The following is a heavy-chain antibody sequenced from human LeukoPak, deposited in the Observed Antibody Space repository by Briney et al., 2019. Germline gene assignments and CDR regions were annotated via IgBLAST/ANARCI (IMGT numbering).Heavy chain of an antibody. CDR2: IYYSGST. CDR3: VRHGGSGDGYNPGGYFDY. J-gene: IGHJ4*02. D-gene: IGHD5-24*01. V-gene: IGHV4-59*08. Sequence: SETLSLTCTVSGGSISSYYWSWIRQPPGKGLEWIGYIYYSGSTNYNPSLKSRVTISVDTSKNQFSLKLSSVTAADTAVYYCVRHGGSGDGYNPGGYFDYWGQGTLVTVSS. CDR1: GGSISSYY.